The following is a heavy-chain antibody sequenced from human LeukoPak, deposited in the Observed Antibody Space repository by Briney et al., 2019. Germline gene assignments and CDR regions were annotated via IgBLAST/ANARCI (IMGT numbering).Heavy chain of an antibody. D-gene: IGHD3-10*01. CDR2: IYSGGST. CDR3: GRETLNYYGSGSYYAFDY. CDR1: GFTVSSNY. Sequence: GGSLRLSRAASGFTVSSNYMSWVRQAPGKGLEWVSVIYSGGSTYYADSVKGRFTISRDNSKNTLYLQMNSLRAEDTAVYYCGRETLNYYGSGSYYAFDYWGQGTLVTVSS. J-gene: IGHJ4*02. V-gene: IGHV3-66*01.